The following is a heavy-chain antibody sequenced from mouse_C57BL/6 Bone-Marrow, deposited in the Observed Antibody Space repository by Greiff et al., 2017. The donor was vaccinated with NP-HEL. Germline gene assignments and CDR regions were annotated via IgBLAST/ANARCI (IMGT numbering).Heavy chain of an antibody. CDR3: ASSYGYDRFAY. J-gene: IGHJ3*01. V-gene: IGHV7-3*01. Sequence: EVKLVESGGGLVQPGGSLSLSCAASGFTFTDYYMSWVRQPPGKALEWLGFIRNKANGYTTEYSASVKGRFTISRDNSQSILYLQMNALRAEDSATYYCASSYGYDRFAYWGQGTLVTVSA. CDR1: GFTFTDYY. D-gene: IGHD2-2*01. CDR2: IRNKANGYTT.